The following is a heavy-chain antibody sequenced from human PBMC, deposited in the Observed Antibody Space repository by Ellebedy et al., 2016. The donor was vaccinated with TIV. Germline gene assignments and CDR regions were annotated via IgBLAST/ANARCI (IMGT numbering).Heavy chain of an antibody. CDR2: INHSGST. V-gene: IGHV4-39*07. CDR1: GGSISSGSYY. J-gene: IGHJ4*02. D-gene: IGHD3-10*01. CDR3: ARVSPGGPFDY. Sequence: ESLKISCPVSGGSISSGSYYWGWIRQPPGKGLERIGEINHSGSTNYNPSLKSRVTISVDTSKNQFSLKLSSVTAADTAVYYCARVSPGGPFDYWGQGTLVTVSS.